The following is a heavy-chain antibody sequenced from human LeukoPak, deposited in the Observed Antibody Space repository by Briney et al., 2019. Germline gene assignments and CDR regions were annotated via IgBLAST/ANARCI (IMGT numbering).Heavy chain of an antibody. CDR1: GFTFSSYS. D-gene: IGHD2-2*02. CDR2: IYSCGST. Sequence: GGSLRLSCAASGFTFSSYSMNWVRQAPGKGLEWVSVIYSCGSTYYADSVKGRFTISRDNSKNTLYLQMNSLRAEDTAVYYCARDGSSTSCYTPGGYYYYMDVWGKGTTVTVSS. J-gene: IGHJ6*03. V-gene: IGHV3-66*01. CDR3: ARDGSSTSCYTPGGYYYYMDV.